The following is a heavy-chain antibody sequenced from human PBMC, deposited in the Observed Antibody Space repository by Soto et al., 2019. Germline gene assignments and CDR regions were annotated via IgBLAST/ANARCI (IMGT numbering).Heavy chain of an antibody. CDR3: TRRGYSYGYAPFDY. D-gene: IGHD5-18*01. CDR2: IRSKAYGGTT. CDR1: GFTFGDYA. V-gene: IGHV3-49*03. Sequence: GGSLRLSCTASGFTFGDYAMSWFRQAPGKGLEWVGFIRSKAYGGTTEYAASVKGRFTISRDDSKSIAYLQMNSLKTEDTAVYYCTRRGYSYGYAPFDYWGQGTLVTVSS. J-gene: IGHJ4*02.